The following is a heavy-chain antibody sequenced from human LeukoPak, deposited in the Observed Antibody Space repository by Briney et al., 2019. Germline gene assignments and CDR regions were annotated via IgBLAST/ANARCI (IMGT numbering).Heavy chain of an antibody. Sequence: SETLSLTCTVSGGSINNYYWSWIRQPPGKGLEWIGFIYYSGSTNYNPSLKSRVTISVDTSKNQFSLKLSSVTAADTAVYYCARGPYYYDSSGYKPNWYFDLWGRGTLVTVSS. CDR3: ARGPYYYDSSGYKPNWYFDL. CDR1: GGSINNYY. CDR2: IYYSGST. D-gene: IGHD3-22*01. V-gene: IGHV4-59*01. J-gene: IGHJ2*01.